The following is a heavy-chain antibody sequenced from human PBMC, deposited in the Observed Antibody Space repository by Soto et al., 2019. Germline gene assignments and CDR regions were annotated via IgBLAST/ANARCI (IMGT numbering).Heavy chain of an antibody. CDR3: ARDQGIAVAVFDY. CDR2: IYNSGST. D-gene: IGHD6-19*01. V-gene: IGHV4-61*01. CDR1: GGSVTSGSYY. J-gene: IGHJ4*02. Sequence: QVQLQESGPGLVKPSETLSLTCTVSGGSVTSGSYYWSWIRQPPGKGLEWIGYIYNSGSTNYNPSPKSRVTISIDTSMRQISLKLSSVTSADTAMYYCARDQGIAVAVFDYWGQGTVVTVSS.